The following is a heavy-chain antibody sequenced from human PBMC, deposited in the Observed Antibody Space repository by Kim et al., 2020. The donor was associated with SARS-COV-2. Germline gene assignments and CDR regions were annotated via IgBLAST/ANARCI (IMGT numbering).Heavy chain of an antibody. D-gene: IGHD4-4*01. J-gene: IGHJ6*03. CDR2: IFPGDSDT. Sequence: GESLKISCKASGYTFTTYWIGWVRQMPGKGLEWMGIIFPGDSDTRYSPSSQGQVTISADNSITTAYLQWSSLTASDTATYFCVRQGCRTCYSYYMDVWGK. CDR1: GYTFTTYW. CDR3: VRQGCRTCYSYYMDV. V-gene: IGHV5-51*01.